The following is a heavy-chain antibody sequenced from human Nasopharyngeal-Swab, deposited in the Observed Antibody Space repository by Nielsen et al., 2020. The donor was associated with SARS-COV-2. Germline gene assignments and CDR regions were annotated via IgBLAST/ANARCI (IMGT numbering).Heavy chain of an antibody. CDR3: ARHYGDWYFDL. CDR2: ISPYNANT. D-gene: IGHD4-17*01. J-gene: IGHJ2*01. Sequence: ASVQVSCQASGYTFTSYSITWVRQAPGQGLEWMGWISPYNANTNYAQNLQGRVTMTTDTSTSTAYMELRSLRSDDTAVYYCARHYGDWYFDLWGRGTLVTVSS. V-gene: IGHV1-18*01. CDR1: GYTFTSYS.